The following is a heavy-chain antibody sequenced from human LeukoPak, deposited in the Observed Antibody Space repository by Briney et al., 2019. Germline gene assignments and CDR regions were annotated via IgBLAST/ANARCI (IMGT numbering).Heavy chain of an antibody. CDR1: GYTFTDYY. J-gene: IGHJ4*02. D-gene: IGHD3-16*01. CDR3: AGGIGRYSSSYFDY. V-gene: IGHV1-2*02. Sequence: ASVKVSCKTSGYTFTDYYLHWVRQAPGQGLEWMGWINPKSGGTNYAQKFQGRVIMTSDTSISTAYMDLFRLRSDDTAVYYCAGGIGRYSSSYFDYWGQGTLVTVSS. CDR2: INPKSGGT.